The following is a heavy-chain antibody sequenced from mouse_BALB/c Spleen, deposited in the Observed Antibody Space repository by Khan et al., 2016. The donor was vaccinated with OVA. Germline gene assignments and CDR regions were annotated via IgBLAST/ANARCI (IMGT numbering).Heavy chain of an antibody. Sequence: EVELVESGGDLVKPGGSLKLSCVASGFTFSTYGMSWVRQAPDKRLEWVATVSTGGTYTYYPDSVKGRFNISRDNAKNTLYLQMSGLRSEDTAMFFCTRLAYYYDSEGFAYWGQGTLVTVS. J-gene: IGHJ3*01. D-gene: IGHD1-1*01. V-gene: IGHV5-6*01. CDR3: TRLAYYYDSEGFAY. CDR2: VSTGGTYT. CDR1: GFTFSTYG.